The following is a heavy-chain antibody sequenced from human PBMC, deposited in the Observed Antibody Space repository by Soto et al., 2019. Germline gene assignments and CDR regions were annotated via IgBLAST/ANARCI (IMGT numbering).Heavy chain of an antibody. CDR3: AREDKRGSSSRYYFDY. J-gene: IGHJ4*02. D-gene: IGHD6-13*01. CDR1: GGSISSGGYY. Sequence: PSETLSLTCTVSGGSISSGGYYWSWIRQHPGKGLEWIGYIYYSGSTYYNPSLKSRVTISVDTSKNQFSLKLSSVTAADTAVHYCAREDKRGSSSRYYFDYWGQGTLVTVSS. CDR2: IYYSGST. V-gene: IGHV4-31*03.